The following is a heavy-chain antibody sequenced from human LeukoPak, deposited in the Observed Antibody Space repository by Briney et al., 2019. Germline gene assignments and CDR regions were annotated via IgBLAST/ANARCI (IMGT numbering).Heavy chain of an antibody. V-gene: IGHV3-15*01. D-gene: IGHD3-10*01. J-gene: IGHJ3*02. CDR1: GFTFSDYY. CDR3: ATEGGSGSYYGDDAFDM. CDR2: VKGKADDGTT. Sequence: GGSLRLSCAASGFTFSDYYMSWVRQAPGKGLEWVGRVKGKADDGTTDYAAPVQGRFTISRDDSKNTLSLQMNSMKTEDTAVYYCATEGGSGSYYGDDAFDMWGQGTMVTVSS.